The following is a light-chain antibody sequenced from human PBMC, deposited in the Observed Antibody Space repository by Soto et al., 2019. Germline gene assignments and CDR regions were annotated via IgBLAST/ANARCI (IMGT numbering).Light chain of an antibody. Sequence: DIQMTQSPSSVSASVGDRVTITCRSSQDISTWLAWYQQKPGKAPKLRLYAASSLQSGVPSRFSGSGSGSACTITISTLQPEDFATYYCQHADSFPLITFGQGTRLDIK. CDR3: QHADSFPLIT. CDR1: QDISTW. J-gene: IGKJ5*01. CDR2: AAS. V-gene: IGKV1-12*01.